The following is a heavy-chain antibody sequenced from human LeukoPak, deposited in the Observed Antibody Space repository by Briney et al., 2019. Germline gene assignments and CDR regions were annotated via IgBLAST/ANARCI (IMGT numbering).Heavy chain of an antibody. CDR2: IIPIFGTA. V-gene: IGHV1-69*05. D-gene: IGHD3-22*01. CDR3: AAYYDSSGYHLY. Sequence: SVKVSCKASGGTFSSYAISWVRQAPGQGLEWMGVIIPIFGTANYAQKFQGRVTITTDESTSTAYMELSSLRSEDTAVYYCAAYYDSSGYHLYWGQGTLVTVSS. CDR1: GGTFSSYA. J-gene: IGHJ4*02.